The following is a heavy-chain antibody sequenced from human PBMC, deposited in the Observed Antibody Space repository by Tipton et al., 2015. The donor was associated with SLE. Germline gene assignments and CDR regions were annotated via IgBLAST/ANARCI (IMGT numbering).Heavy chain of an antibody. D-gene: IGHD3/OR15-3a*01. CDR3: ARGGGDFGLKN. V-gene: IGHV4-31*03. CDR1: GGSISSSSYY. Sequence: TLSLTCTVSGGSISSSSYYWGWIRQPPGKGLEWIGYSHYSGNTYYNTSLKSRVTISVDTSKNQFSLKLSSVTAAGTAVYYCARGGGDFGLKNWGQGTLVTVSS. CDR2: SHYSGNT. J-gene: IGHJ4*02.